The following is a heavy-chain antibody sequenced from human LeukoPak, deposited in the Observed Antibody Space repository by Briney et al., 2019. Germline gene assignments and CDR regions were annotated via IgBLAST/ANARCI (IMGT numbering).Heavy chain of an antibody. CDR1: GFTFSSYS. V-gene: IGHV3-21*01. J-gene: IGHJ4*02. D-gene: IGHD3-10*01. Sequence: GGSLRLSCAASGFTFSSYSMNWVRQAPGKGLEWVSSISTSSSYIYYADPVEGRITISRDNARKSLYLQMNSLRAEDTAVYYCARGSRNSGSTHDFDYWGQGTLVTVPS. CDR2: ISTSSSYI. CDR3: ARGSRNSGSTHDFDY.